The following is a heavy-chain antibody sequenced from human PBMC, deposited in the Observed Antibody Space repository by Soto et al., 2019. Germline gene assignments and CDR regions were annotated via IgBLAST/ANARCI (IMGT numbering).Heavy chain of an antibody. V-gene: IGHV3-48*01. CDR1: GFTFSTYS. CDR2: ISGSSTT. CDR3: VRGGSSRPDY. Sequence: EVQLVESGGGSVQPGGSLRLSCAASGFTFSTYSINWVRQAPGRGLEWVSFISGSSTTYYADSVKGRFTVSRDNARNSLYLQMNSLRAEDTAVYYCVRGGSSRPDYWGQGTLVTVSS. J-gene: IGHJ4*02.